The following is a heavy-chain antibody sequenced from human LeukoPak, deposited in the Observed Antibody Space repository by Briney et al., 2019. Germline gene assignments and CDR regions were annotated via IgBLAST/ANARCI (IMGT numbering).Heavy chain of an antibody. CDR3: ARGTHIDSSGYYAGHFDY. Sequence: GASVKVSCKASGYTFTTYYMHCVRQAPGQGLEWMGIINPTGGSTYYAQKFLGRVTMTRDTSTSIVYMDLSSLRSEDTAVYYCARGTHIDSSGYYAGHFDYWGQGTLVTVSS. D-gene: IGHD3-22*01. CDR2: INPTGGST. J-gene: IGHJ4*02. V-gene: IGHV1-46*01. CDR1: GYTFTTYY.